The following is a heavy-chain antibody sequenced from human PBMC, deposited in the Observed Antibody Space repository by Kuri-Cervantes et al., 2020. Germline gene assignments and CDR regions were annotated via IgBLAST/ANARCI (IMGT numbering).Heavy chain of an antibody. CDR2: IHYSGST. CDR1: GGSISSYY. CDR3: AREGDYGDYYMDV. V-gene: IGHV4-59*01. D-gene: IGHD4-17*01. Sequence: SETLSLTCTVSGGSISSYYWSWIRQPPGKGLEWIGYIHYSGSTNYNPSLKSRVTISVDTSKNQFSLKLSSVTAADTAVYYCAREGDYGDYYMDVWGKGTTVTVSS. J-gene: IGHJ6*03.